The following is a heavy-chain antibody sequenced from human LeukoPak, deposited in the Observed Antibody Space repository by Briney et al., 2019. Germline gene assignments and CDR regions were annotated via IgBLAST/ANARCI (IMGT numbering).Heavy chain of an antibody. Sequence: GGSLRLSCAASGFTFSSYAMSWVRQAPGKGLEWVSAISGSGGSTYYADSVKGRFTISRDNSKNTLYLQMNSLRAEDTAVYYCARGLIFGVVTDYWGQGTLVTVSS. CDR1: GFTFSSYA. V-gene: IGHV3-23*01. CDR2: ISGSGGST. D-gene: IGHD3-3*01. J-gene: IGHJ4*02. CDR3: ARGLIFGVVTDY.